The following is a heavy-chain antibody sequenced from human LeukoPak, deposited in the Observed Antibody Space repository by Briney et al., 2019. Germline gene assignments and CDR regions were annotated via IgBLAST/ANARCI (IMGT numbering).Heavy chain of an antibody. J-gene: IGHJ4*02. CDR1: GFTFSSYW. CDR3: ARILDSAWGELGY. D-gene: IGHD6-19*01. CDR2: ISWNGGST. Sequence: GGSLRLSCAASGFTFSSYWMSWVRQAPGKGLEWVSGISWNGGSTDYADSVKGRFTISRDNAKDSLYLQMNSLRAEDTAVYYCARILDSAWGELGYWGQGTLVTVSS. V-gene: IGHV3-20*04.